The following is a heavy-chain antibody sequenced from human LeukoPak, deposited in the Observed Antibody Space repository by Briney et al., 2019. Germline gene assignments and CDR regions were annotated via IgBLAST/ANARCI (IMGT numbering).Heavy chain of an antibody. V-gene: IGHV3-23*01. Sequence: GGSLRLSCAASGFTFSSYAMSWVRQAPGKGLEWVSAISGSGGSTYYADSVKGRFTISRDNSKNTLYLQMNSLRAEDTAVYYCAKSLDESSSSPLDYWGQGTLVTVSS. CDR3: AKSLDESSSSPLDY. J-gene: IGHJ4*02. CDR1: GFTFSSYA. CDR2: ISGSGGST. D-gene: IGHD6-13*01.